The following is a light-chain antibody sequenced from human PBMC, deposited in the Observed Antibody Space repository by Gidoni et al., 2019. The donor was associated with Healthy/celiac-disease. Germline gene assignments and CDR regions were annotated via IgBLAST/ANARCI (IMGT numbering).Light chain of an antibody. J-gene: IGKJ2*01. CDR1: PGISSY. V-gene: IGKV1-39*01. CDR2: AAS. Sequence: DIQMTQSPSSLSASVGDRVTITCRASPGISSYLNWYQQKPGKAPKLLIYAASSLQSGVPSRFSGSGSGTDFTLTISSLQPEDFATYYCQQSYSTPRTFGQGTKLEIK. CDR3: QQSYSTPRT.